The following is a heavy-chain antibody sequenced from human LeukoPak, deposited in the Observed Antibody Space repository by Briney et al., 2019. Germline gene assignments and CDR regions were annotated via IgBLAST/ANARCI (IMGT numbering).Heavy chain of an antibody. D-gene: IGHD6-19*01. J-gene: IGHJ4*02. CDR2: IFHSGST. CDR3: ARGDVYSSASDY. V-gene: IGHV4-38-2*01. CDR1: GYSISSGYY. Sequence: SETLSLTCAVSGYSISSGYYWVWIRQPPGKGLEWIATIFHSGSTYFNPSLQSRVTISLDTSKNQFSPKLSSVTAADTALYYCARGDVYSSASDYWGQGTLVTVSS.